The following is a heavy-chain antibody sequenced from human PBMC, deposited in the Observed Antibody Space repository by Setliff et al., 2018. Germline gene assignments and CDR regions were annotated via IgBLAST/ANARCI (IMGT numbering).Heavy chain of an antibody. J-gene: IGHJ6*03. Sequence: SETLSLTCTVSGGSISSYYWSWIRQPAGKGLEWIGHIYIGGSANYDPSLKSRVTMSIDTSENQFSLKLNSVTAADMAVYYCAREQWLDPPGYYYMDVWAKGTTVTVS. CDR1: GGSISSYY. V-gene: IGHV4-4*07. CDR3: AREQWLDPPGYYYMDV. CDR2: IYIGGSA. D-gene: IGHD6-19*01.